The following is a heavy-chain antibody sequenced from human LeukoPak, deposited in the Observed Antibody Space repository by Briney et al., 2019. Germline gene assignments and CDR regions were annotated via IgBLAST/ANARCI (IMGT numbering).Heavy chain of an antibody. J-gene: IGHJ3*02. V-gene: IGHV3-53*01. CDR2: IYSGGST. Sequence: GGSLRLSCAASGFTVSSDYMSWVRRAPGKGLEWVSVIYSGGSTYYADSVKGRFTISRDNSKNTLYLQMNSLRAEDTAVYYCASEMATSFDIWGQGTMVTVSS. CDR1: GFTVSSDY. D-gene: IGHD5-24*01. CDR3: ASEMATSFDI.